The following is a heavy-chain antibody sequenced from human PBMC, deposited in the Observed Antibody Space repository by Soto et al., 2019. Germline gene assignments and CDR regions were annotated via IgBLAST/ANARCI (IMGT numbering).Heavy chain of an antibody. CDR2: IYYSGST. J-gene: IGHJ5*02. CDR3: ARSWSGSRQGFDP. Sequence: QVQLQESGPGLVKPSQTLSLTCTVSGGSISSGDYYWSWIRQHPGKGLEWIGYIYYSGSTYYNPSLKRRVTISVDTSKNQFSLKLSSVPAADTAVYYCARSWSGSRQGFDPWGQGTLVTVSS. CDR1: GGSISSGDYY. D-gene: IGHD3-3*01. V-gene: IGHV4-31*03.